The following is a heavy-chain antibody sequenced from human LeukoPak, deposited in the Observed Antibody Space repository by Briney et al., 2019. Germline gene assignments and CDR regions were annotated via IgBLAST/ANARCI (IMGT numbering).Heavy chain of an antibody. J-gene: IGHJ4*02. D-gene: IGHD2-2*01. CDR1: GFTFTSSA. CDR2: IVVGSGNT. V-gene: IGHV1-58*02. Sequence: SVKVSCKASGFTFTSSAMQWVQQARGQRLEWIGWIVVGSGNTNYAQKFQERVTITRDMSTSTAYMELRSLRSDDTAVYYCARDTGVGGYCSSTSCPRFDYWGQGTLVTVSS. CDR3: ARDTGVGGYCSSTSCPRFDY.